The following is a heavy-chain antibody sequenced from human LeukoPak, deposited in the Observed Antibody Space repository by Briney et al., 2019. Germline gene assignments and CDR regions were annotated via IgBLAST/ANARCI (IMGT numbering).Heavy chain of an antibody. CDR2: INVDGSTT. Sequence: PGGSLRLSCVASGFIFSSYWMHWVRQAPGKGLVWVSRINVDGSTTNYADSVKGRFTISRDNAKNTLYLQMNSLRVEDTAVYFCVRAIIGSDWFDPWGQGTLVTVSS. V-gene: IGHV3-74*01. CDR3: VRAIIGSDWFDP. CDR1: GFIFSSYW. D-gene: IGHD1-1*01. J-gene: IGHJ5*02.